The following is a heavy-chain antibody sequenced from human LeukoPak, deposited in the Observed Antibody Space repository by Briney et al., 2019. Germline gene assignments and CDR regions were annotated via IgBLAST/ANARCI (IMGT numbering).Heavy chain of an antibody. J-gene: IGHJ6*02. CDR3: ARDNLAMADSSGYYHYYGMDV. V-gene: IGHV3-7*01. D-gene: IGHD3-22*01. CDR2: IKKDGSEK. Sequence: GGSLRLSCAASGFTFDTYWMSWVRQAPGKGLEWVANIKKDGSEKYYVDSVKGRFTISRDNAKNSLYLQMNSLRAEDTAVYYCARDNLAMADSSGYYHYYGMDVWGQGTTVTVSS. CDR1: GFTFDTYW.